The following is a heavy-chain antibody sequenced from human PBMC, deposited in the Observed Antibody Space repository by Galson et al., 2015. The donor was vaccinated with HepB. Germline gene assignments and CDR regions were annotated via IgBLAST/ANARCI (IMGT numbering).Heavy chain of an antibody. CDR2: IKQDGNEK. D-gene: IGHD3-16*01. J-gene: IGHJ4*02. CDR1: GFSFSNHW. CDR3: ARGGNYEEY. Sequence: SLRLSCAASGFSFSNHWMSWVRQAPGKGLEWVVNIKQDGNEKYYVDSAKGRFTISRDNAKNSLYLQMNSLRAEDTAVYYCARGGNYEEYWGQGTLVTASS. V-gene: IGHV3-7*04.